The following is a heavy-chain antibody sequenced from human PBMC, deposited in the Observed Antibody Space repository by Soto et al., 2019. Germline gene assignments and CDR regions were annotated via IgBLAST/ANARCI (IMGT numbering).Heavy chain of an antibody. V-gene: IGHV3-43D*04. CDR3: AKSLYYYDSSPLDH. CDR2: TNSDGTDS. D-gene: IGHD3-22*01. J-gene: IGHJ4*02. CDR1: GFDFEDCA. Sequence: GGSLRLSCAAAGFDFEDCAIHWVRQVPGKGLEWVSLTNSDGTDSYYMDSVKGRFTISRDNAKSTLYLQMDRLRPEDTALYFCAKSLYYYDSSPLDHWGQGTLVTVSS.